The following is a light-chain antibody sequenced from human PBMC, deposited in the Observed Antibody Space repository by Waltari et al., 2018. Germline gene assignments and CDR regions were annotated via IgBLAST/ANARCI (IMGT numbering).Light chain of an antibody. J-gene: IGLJ3*02. CDR1: NVRSYY. V-gene: IGLV3-19*01. CDR2: GRN. CDR3: LSRDSSGNHPV. Sequence: SSELTQDPAVSVALGQTVRITCLGDNVRSYYASWYQQKPGQAPLLVIDGRNNRPSGIPDRFSGSYSGNTASLTITGALADDDADYYCLSRDSSGNHPVFGGGTKLTVL.